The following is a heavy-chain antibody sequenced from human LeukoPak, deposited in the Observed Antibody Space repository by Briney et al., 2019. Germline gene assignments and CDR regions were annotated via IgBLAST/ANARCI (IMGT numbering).Heavy chain of an antibody. CDR1: GFTFSSYS. CDR2: ISSSSSYI. CDR3: ARALETITIFGVVIMEWFDP. Sequence: PGGSLRLSCAASGFTFSSYSMNWVRQAPGKGLEWVSSISSSSSYIYYADSVKGRFTISRDNAKNSLYLQMNSLRAEDTAVYYCARALETITIFGVVIMEWFDPWGQGTLVTVSS. J-gene: IGHJ5*02. D-gene: IGHD3-3*01. V-gene: IGHV3-21*01.